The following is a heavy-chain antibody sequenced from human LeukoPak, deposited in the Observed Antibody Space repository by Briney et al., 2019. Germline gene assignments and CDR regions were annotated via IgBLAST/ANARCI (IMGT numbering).Heavy chain of an antibody. D-gene: IGHD6-13*01. CDR3: ARGILYSGTWYSYYFDS. Sequence: ASVKVSCKSSGYTFTGYYIHWARQAPGQGLEWMGWINPNSGGTNYAQKFQGRVTMTRDTSISTAYMELSRLRSDGTAVYYCARGILYSGTWYSYYFDSWGQGTLVTVSS. CDR1: GYTFTGYY. CDR2: INPNSGGT. J-gene: IGHJ4*02. V-gene: IGHV1-2*02.